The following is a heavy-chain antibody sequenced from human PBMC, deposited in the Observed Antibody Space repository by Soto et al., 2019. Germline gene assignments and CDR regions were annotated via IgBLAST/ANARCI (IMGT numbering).Heavy chain of an antibody. D-gene: IGHD2-8*01. V-gene: IGHV4-59*01. CDR3: AGGRNGVGRIGGDY. CDR2: ISYNGGS. J-gene: IGHJ4*02. CDR1: GGSISNYY. Sequence: PSETLSLTCSVSGGSISNYYWSWIRQPPGKGLEWIGCISYNGGSSYNPSLKSRVTISLDTSKNRFSLTLDSVTAADTALYYCAGGRNGVGRIGGDYWGQGTLVTVSS.